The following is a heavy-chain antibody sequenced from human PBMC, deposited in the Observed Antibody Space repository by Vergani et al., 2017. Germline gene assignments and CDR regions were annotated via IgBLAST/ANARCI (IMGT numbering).Heavy chain of an antibody. D-gene: IGHD2-2*01. CDR1: GGTFSSYA. CDR2: IIPIFGTA. CDR3: ARDPPVVVPAATDGEDWFDP. Sequence: QVQLVQSGAEVKKPGSSVKVSCKASGGTFSSYAISWVRQAPGQGLEWMGRIIPIFGTANYAQKFQGRVTITADESTSTAYMELSSLRSEDTAVYYCARDPPVVVPAATDGEDWFDPWGQGTLVTVSS. V-gene: IGHV1-69*18. J-gene: IGHJ5*02.